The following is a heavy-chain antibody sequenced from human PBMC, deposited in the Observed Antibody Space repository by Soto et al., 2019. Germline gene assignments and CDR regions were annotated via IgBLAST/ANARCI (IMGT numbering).Heavy chain of an antibody. CDR2: ISYDGSNK. D-gene: IGHD2-2*01. CDR3: AKDTSFYYYGMDV. J-gene: IGHJ6*02. V-gene: IGHV3-30*18. CDR1: GFTFSSYG. Sequence: QVQLVESGGGVVQPGRSLRLSCAASGFTFSSYGMHWVRQAPGKGLEWVAVISYDGSNKYYADSVKGRFTISRDNSKNTLYLQMNSLRAEDTAVYYCAKDTSFYYYGMDVWGQGTTVTVSS.